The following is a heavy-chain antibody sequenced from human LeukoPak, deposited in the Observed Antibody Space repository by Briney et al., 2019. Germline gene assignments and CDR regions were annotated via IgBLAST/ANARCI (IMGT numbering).Heavy chain of an antibody. Sequence: VASVKVSCKASGYTFNSYDINWVRQATGQGLEWMGWMNPNSGNTGYAQKFQGRVTMTRNTSISTAYMELSSRRSEDSAVYYSTRGWYGQLTFDPWGQGTLVTVSS. V-gene: IGHV1-8*01. D-gene: IGHD6-13*01. CDR1: GYTFNSYD. CDR2: MNPNSGNT. CDR3: TRGWYGQLTFDP. J-gene: IGHJ5*02.